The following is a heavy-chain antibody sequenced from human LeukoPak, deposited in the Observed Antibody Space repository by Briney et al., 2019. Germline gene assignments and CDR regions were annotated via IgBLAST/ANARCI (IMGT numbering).Heavy chain of an antibody. CDR3: ARPHCSGGSCYALDY. V-gene: IGHV1-69*04. D-gene: IGHD2-15*01. J-gene: IGHJ4*02. CDR2: IIPILGIA. Sequence: ASVKVSCKASGGTFSSYAISWVRQAPGQGLEWMGRIIPILGIANYAQKFQGRVTITADKSTSTAYMELSSLRSEDTAVYYCARPHCSGGSCYALDYWGQGTLVTVSS. CDR1: GGTFSSYA.